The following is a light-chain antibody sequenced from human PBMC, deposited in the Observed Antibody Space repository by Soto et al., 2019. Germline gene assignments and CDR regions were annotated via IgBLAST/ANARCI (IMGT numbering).Light chain of an antibody. Sequence: EIVMTQSPATLSVSPGERATLSCRASQSVSSNLAWYQQKPGQAPRLLIYGASTRATVIPARFSGSGSGTEFNLTISSLQSEDFAVYYCQQYNNWPPWTFGQGTKVEIK. CDR2: GAS. CDR1: QSVSSN. V-gene: IGKV3-15*01. J-gene: IGKJ1*01. CDR3: QQYNNWPPWT.